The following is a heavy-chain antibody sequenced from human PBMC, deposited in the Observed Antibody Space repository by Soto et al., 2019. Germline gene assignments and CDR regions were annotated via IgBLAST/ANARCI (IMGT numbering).Heavy chain of an antibody. J-gene: IGHJ4*02. Sequence: QVQLQESGPGLVKPSQTLSLTCTVSGGSISSGAYYWSWIRQPPGKGLEWIGYIYYSGSTYYNPSLKSRVTISVDTSKNQFSLKLSSVTAADTAVYYCARYYDSSGYYRMGLDYWGQGTLVTVSS. CDR3: ARYYDSSGYYRMGLDY. CDR2: IYYSGST. CDR1: GGSISSGAYY. V-gene: IGHV4-30-4*01. D-gene: IGHD3-22*01.